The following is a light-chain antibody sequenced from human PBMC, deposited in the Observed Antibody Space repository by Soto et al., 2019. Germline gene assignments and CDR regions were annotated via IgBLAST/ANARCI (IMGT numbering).Light chain of an antibody. V-gene: IGKV1-39*01. Sequence: DIQMTQSPSSLSASVGDRVTITCRASQSISSYVSWYQQKPGKAPKFLIYSVSSLQSGVPSRFSGSGSGTDFTLTINSLQPEDFATYYCQQGYTSSITFGQGTRLEIK. CDR2: SVS. J-gene: IGKJ5*01. CDR1: QSISSY. CDR3: QQGYTSSIT.